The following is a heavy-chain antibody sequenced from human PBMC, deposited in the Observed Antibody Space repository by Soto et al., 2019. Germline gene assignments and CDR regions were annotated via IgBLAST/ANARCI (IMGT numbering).Heavy chain of an antibody. CDR3: AKGDSTGYGMDV. J-gene: IGHJ6*02. D-gene: IGHD6-19*01. CDR1: GFTFSSYG. Sequence: LRLSCAASGFTFSSYGMHWVRQAPGKGLEWVAVISYDGSNKYYADSVKGRFTISRDNSKNTLYLQMNSLRAEDTAVYYCAKGDSTGYGMDVWGQGTRVTVSS. V-gene: IGHV3-30*18. CDR2: ISYDGSNK.